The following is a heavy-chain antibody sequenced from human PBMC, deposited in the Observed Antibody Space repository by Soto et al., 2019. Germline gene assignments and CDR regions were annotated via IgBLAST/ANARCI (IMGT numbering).Heavy chain of an antibody. CDR2: IIPIFGTA. CDR1: GGTFSSYA. Sequence: SVKVSCKASGGTFSSYAISWVRQAPGQGLEWMGGIIPIFGTANYAQKFQGRVTITADESTSTAYMELSSLRSEDTAVYYCARAYRYCSSTICYWGKNYYYYGMDVWGQGTTVTVSS. CDR3: ARAYRYCSSTICYWGKNYYYYGMDV. D-gene: IGHD2-2*01. V-gene: IGHV1-69*13. J-gene: IGHJ6*02.